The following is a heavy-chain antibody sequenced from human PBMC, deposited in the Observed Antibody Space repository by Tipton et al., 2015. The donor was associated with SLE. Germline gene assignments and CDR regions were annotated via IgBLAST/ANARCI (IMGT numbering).Heavy chain of an antibody. V-gene: IGHV3-23*01. J-gene: IGHJ4*02. CDR2: VSGSSENT. Sequence: SLRLSCEVSGISFTSYAFMWVRQAPGKGLEWVSAVSGSSENTYYAESVKGRFTISRDKSKNTLYLQMNSLRGDDTAVYYCAVPNYWGQGTLVTVSS. CDR3: AVPNY. CDR1: GISFTSYA.